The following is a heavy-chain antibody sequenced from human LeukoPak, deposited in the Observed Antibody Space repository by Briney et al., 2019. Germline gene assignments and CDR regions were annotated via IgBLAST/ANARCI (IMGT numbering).Heavy chain of an antibody. CDR3: ARGAHYYDSSGYYYS. Sequence: ASVKVSCKVSGDTFSSYAITWVRQTPGQGLEWMGRIIPMFGIPNFAQEFQGRVTITADKSTSTAYMELSSLRSDDTGVYYCARGAHYYDSSGYYYSWGQGTLVTVSS. CDR2: IIPMFGIP. V-gene: IGHV1-69*04. D-gene: IGHD3-22*01. CDR1: GDTFSSYA. J-gene: IGHJ4*02.